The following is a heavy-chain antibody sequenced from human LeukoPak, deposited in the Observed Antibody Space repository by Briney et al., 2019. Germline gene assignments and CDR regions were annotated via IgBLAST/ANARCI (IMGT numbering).Heavy chain of an antibody. D-gene: IGHD1-14*01. J-gene: IGHJ4*02. V-gene: IGHV3-7*01. CDR3: ARDPGSSAFDL. Sequence: GGSLRLSCAASGLNFTAFWMSWVRQTPEKGLEFVANIYRDSCVKNSVDSVKGQFTISRDNAKKSLFLELNSLRADDTAVFYCARDPGSSAFDLWGQGSLVTVST. CDR1: GLNFTAFW. CDR2: IYRDSCVK.